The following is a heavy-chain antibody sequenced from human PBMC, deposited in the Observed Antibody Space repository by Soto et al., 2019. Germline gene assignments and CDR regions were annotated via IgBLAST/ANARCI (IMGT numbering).Heavy chain of an antibody. CDR2: IYYGGTT. D-gene: IGHD6-6*01. Sequence: QLQLQESGPGLVKPSETLSLTCTVSGGSISSTSYYWGWIRQPPGKGLEWIGSIYYGGTTYYNPSLKSRVTMSVDTSKNQFSLKRTSVTAADTAVYYCARRSEYDYFDYWGQGTLVTVSS. V-gene: IGHV4-39*01. J-gene: IGHJ4*02. CDR3: ARRSEYDYFDY. CDR1: GGSISSTSYY.